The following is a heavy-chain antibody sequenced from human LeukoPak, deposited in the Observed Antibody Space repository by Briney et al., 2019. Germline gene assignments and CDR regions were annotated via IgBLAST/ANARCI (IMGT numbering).Heavy chain of an antibody. Sequence: PGGSLRLSCAASGFTFSSYVMSWVRQAPGKGLEWVAVISGSGGSTYYADSVKGRFTISRDNSKNTLYLQMNSLRAEDTAVYYCSIAPYSGTYYFDCWGQGTLVTVSP. CDR2: ISGSGGST. V-gene: IGHV3-23*01. D-gene: IGHD1-26*01. J-gene: IGHJ4*02. CDR1: GFTFSSYV. CDR3: SIAPYSGTYYFDC.